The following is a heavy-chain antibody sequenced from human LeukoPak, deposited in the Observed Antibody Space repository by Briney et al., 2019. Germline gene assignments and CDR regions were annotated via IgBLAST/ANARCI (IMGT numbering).Heavy chain of an antibody. CDR3: AKDIVATMDGHHFDY. D-gene: IGHD5-12*01. Sequence: GGSLRLSCAASGFTFSSYGMHWVRQAPGKGLEWVAVISYDGGNKYYADSVKGRFTISRDNSKNTLYLQMNSLRAEDTAVYYCAKDIVATMDGHHFDYWGQGTLVTVSS. V-gene: IGHV3-30*18. CDR2: ISYDGGNK. CDR1: GFTFSSYG. J-gene: IGHJ4*02.